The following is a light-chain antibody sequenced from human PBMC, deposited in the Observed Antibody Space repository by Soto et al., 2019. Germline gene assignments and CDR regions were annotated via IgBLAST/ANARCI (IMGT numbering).Light chain of an antibody. CDR1: SSDVGGYNY. V-gene: IGLV2-8*01. CDR3: NSYACSNSPGVV. CDR2: EVS. J-gene: IGLJ2*01. Sequence: QSVLTQPPSASGSPGQSVTISCTGTSSDVGGYNYVSWYQQHPGKAPKLMIYEVSKRPSGVPDRFSGSKSGNTASLTVSGLQGEDEADYDCNSYACSNSPGVVFGGGTKLTVL.